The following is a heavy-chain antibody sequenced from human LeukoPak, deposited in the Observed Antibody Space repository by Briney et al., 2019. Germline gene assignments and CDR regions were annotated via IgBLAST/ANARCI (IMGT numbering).Heavy chain of an antibody. CDR1: GFTFSSYG. D-gene: IGHD2-2*01. CDR3: AKDAAWYCSSTTCDKWFDP. CDR2: IRYDGSNK. Sequence: PGGSLRLSCAASGFTFSSYGMHWVRQASGKGLEWVAFIRYDGSNKYYADSVKGRFTIFRDNSKNTLYLQMNSVRADDTAVYYCAKDAAWYCSSTTCDKWFDPWGQGTLVIVSS. J-gene: IGHJ5*02. V-gene: IGHV3-30*02.